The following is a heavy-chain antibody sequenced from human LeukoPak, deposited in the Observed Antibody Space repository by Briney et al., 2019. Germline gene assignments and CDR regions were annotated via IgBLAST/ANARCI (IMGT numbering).Heavy chain of an antibody. V-gene: IGHV3-23*01. Sequence: GGSLRLSCAASGFPFGTYAMSWVRQAPGKGLEWVSVISGSGGDTYYADSVKGRFTISGDNSKNTVYLQMNSLRAEDTALYYCAKGGVYGDYYFDYWGQGTLVTVSS. CDR1: GFPFGTYA. J-gene: IGHJ4*02. D-gene: IGHD4-17*01. CDR2: ISGSGGDT. CDR3: AKGGVYGDYYFDY.